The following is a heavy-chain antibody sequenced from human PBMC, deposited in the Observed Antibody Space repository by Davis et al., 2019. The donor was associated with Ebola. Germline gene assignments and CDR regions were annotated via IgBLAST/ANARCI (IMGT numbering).Heavy chain of an antibody. D-gene: IGHD6-19*01. CDR1: GFTFSSYW. J-gene: IGHJ4*02. CDR3: ARGVWGPYSSGWYDY. Sequence: GESLKISCAASGFTFSSYWMSWVRQAPGKGLEWVANIKQDGSEKYYVDSVKGRFTISRENAKNSLYLQMNSLRAEDTAVYYCARGVWGPYSSGWYDYWGQGTLVTVSS. CDR2: IKQDGSEK. V-gene: IGHV3-7*03.